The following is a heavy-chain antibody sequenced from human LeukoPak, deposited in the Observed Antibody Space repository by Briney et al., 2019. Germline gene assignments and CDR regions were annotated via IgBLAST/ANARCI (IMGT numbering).Heavy chain of an antibody. J-gene: IGHJ4*02. CDR3: AKYYYASGSYSLDY. V-gene: IGHV3-23*01. D-gene: IGHD3-10*01. Sequence: GGSLRLSCAASGFTFSNFWMHWVRQAPGKGLQWVSAINGDGSDTYYEDSVTGRFTISRDNSKNTLHLQMNSLRAEDTAVYYCAKYYYASGSYSLDYWGLGTLVIVSS. CDR1: GFTFSNFW. CDR2: INGDGSDT.